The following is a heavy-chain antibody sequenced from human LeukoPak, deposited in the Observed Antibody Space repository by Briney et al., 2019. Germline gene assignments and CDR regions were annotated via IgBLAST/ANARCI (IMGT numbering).Heavy chain of an antibody. J-gene: IGHJ4*02. V-gene: IGHV5-51*01. D-gene: IGHD2-2*01. CDR1: GYSFTSYC. Sequence: GESLKISCKGSGYSFTSYCIGWVRQMPGKGLEWMGIIYPGDSDTRYSPSFQGQVTISADKSISTAYLQWSSLKASDTAMYYCARTYCSSTSCYLFDYWGQGTLVTVSS. CDR2: IYPGDSDT. CDR3: ARTYCSSTSCYLFDY.